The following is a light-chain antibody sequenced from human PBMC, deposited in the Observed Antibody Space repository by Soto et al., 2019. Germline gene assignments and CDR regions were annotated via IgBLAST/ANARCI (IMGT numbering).Light chain of an antibody. V-gene: IGLV2-23*01. Sequence: QSVLTQPASVSGSPGQPITISCTGTSSDVGGYNLVSWYQQHPGKAPKLIIYHGSKRPSGVSVRFSGSKSGNTASLAISGLQAEDEADYYCCSYASSRPNYVFGPGTKLTVL. J-gene: IGLJ1*01. CDR3: CSYASSRPNYV. CDR2: HGS. CDR1: SSDVGGYNL.